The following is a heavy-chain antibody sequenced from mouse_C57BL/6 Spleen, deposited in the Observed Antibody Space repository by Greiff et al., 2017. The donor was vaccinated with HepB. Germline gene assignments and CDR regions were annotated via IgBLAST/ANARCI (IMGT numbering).Heavy chain of an antibody. Sequence: EVKLVESEGGLVQPGSSMKLSCTASGFTFSDYYMAWVRQVPEKGLEWVANINYDGSSTYYLDSLKSRFIISRDNAKNILYLQMSSLKSEDTATYYCASLGAQATAMDYWGQGTSVTVSS. J-gene: IGHJ4*01. V-gene: IGHV5-16*01. CDR3: ASLGAQATAMDY. CDR1: GFTFSDYY. D-gene: IGHD3-2*02. CDR2: INYDGSST.